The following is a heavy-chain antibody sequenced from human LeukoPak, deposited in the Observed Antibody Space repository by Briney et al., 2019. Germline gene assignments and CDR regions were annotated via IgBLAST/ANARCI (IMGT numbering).Heavy chain of an antibody. V-gene: IGHV1-24*01. J-gene: IGHJ4*02. D-gene: IGHD6-13*01. CDR2: FDPEDGET. CDR1: GYTLTELS. CDR3: ATDDGQQQLVRHY. Sequence: GASVKVSCKVSGYTLTELSMRWVRQAPGKGLEWMGGFDPEDGETIYAQKFQGRVTMTEDTSTDTAYMELSSLRSEDTAVYYCATDDGQQQLVRHYWGQGTLVTVSS.